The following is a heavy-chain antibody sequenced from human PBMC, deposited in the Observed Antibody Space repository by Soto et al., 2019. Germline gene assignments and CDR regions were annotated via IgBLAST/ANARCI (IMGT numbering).Heavy chain of an antibody. Sequence: QVQLVQSGAEVKKPGSSVKVSCKASGGTFSSYAISWVRQAPGQGLEWMGGIIPIFGTANYAQKFQGRVTITADESTSTAYMELSSLRSEDTAVYYCARDGEISSSSEDYYYYGMDVWGQGTTVTVSS. CDR3: ARDGEISSSSEDYYYYGMDV. CDR1: GGTFSSYA. J-gene: IGHJ6*02. V-gene: IGHV1-69*12. CDR2: IIPIFGTA. D-gene: IGHD6-6*01.